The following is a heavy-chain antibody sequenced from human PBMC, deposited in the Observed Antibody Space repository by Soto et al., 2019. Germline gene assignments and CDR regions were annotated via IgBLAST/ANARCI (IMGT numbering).Heavy chain of an antibody. V-gene: IGHV3-74*01. D-gene: IGHD6-19*01. CDR1: GFTFSSYW. Sequence: GGSLRLSCAASGFTFSSYWMHWVRQAPGKGLVWVSRINSDGSSTSYADSVKGRFTISRDNAKNKLYLQMSSLRAEDTAVYYCARAWQWLVRDGMDVWGQGTTVTFAS. J-gene: IGHJ6*02. CDR3: ARAWQWLVRDGMDV. CDR2: INSDGSST.